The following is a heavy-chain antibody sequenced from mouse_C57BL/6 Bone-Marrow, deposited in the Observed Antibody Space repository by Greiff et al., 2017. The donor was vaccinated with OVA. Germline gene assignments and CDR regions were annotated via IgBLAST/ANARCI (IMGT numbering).Heavy chain of an antibody. CDR2: VYPGDGDT. Sequence: QVQLQQSGPELVKPGASVKISCKASGHAFRSSWMNWVKQRPGKGLEWIGRVYPGDGDTNYNGKFKGKATLTADKSSSTAYMQLSSLTSEDSAVYFCGRHYDGYWYFDVWGTGTTVTVSS. CDR1: GHAFRSSW. V-gene: IGHV1-82*01. D-gene: IGHD1-1*01. J-gene: IGHJ1*03. CDR3: GRHYDGYWYFDV.